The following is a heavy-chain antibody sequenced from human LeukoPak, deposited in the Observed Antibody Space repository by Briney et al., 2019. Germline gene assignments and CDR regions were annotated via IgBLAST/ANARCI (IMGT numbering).Heavy chain of an antibody. CDR1: GYSFTTYD. CDR2: ISAYNGNT. V-gene: IGHV1-18*01. J-gene: IGHJ4*02. CDR3: ATAPEYYYDSSGLKY. D-gene: IGHD3-22*01. Sequence: ASVTVSCKASGYSFTTYDVNWVRQAPGQGLEWMGWISAYNGNTNYAQKFQGRVTMTEDTSTDTAYMELSSLRSEDTAVYYCATAPEYYYDSSGLKYWGQGTLVTVSS.